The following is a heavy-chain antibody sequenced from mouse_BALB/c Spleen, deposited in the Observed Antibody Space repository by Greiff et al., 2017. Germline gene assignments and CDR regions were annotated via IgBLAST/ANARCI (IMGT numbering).Heavy chain of an antibody. V-gene: IGHV1-67*01. Sequence: VQLQQSGPELVRPGVSVKISCKGSGYTFTDYAMHWVKQSHAKSLEWIGVISTYYGNTNYNQKFKGKATMTVDKSSSTAYMELARLTSEDSAIYYCARGKFYGSSYDYYAMDYWGQGTSVTVSS. CDR1: GYTFTDYA. D-gene: IGHD1-1*01. CDR2: ISTYYGNT. J-gene: IGHJ4*01. CDR3: ARGKFYGSSYDYYAMDY.